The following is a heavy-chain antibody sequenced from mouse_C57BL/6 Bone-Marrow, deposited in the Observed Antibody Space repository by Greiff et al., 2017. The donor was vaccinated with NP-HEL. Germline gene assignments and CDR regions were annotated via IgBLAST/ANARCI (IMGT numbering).Heavy chain of an antibody. V-gene: IGHV5-15*01. J-gene: IGHJ4*01. CDR1: GFTFSDYG. D-gene: IGHD1-1*01. CDR3: ATYYGSSFRCYAMDY. Sequence: EVMLVESGGGLVQPGGSLKLSCAASGFTFSDYGMAWVRQAPRKGPAWVAFISNLAYSIYYADTVTGRFTISRENATNTLYLEMSSLSSKDTAIYYCATYYGSSFRCYAMDYWGQGTSVTVSS. CDR2: ISNLAYSI.